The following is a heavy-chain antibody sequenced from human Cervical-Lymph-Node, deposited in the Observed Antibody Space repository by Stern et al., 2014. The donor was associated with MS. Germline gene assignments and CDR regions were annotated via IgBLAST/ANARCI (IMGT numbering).Heavy chain of an antibody. CDR1: GIAFSGYA. D-gene: IGHD6-13*01. CDR3: ARQDQRLVTFDN. V-gene: IGHV3-30*04. J-gene: IGHJ4*02. Sequence: VQLVESGGRVVQPGRSLRLSCAASGIAFSGYAMHWVRQAPGKGLEWVSFISYDETSIYYTDSVRGRFTISRDNSKTTLYLQLSSLRPEDTAVYYCARQDQRLVTFDNWGQGTLVTVSS. CDR2: ISYDETSI.